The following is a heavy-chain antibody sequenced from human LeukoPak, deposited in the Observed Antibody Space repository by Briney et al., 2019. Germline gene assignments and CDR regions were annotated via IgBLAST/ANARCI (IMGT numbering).Heavy chain of an antibody. V-gene: IGHV4-39*07. CDR3: ARVDHYYYYMDV. J-gene: IGHJ6*03. CDR2: IYYSGST. Sequence: SETLSLTCTVSGGSISSSSYYWGWIRQPPGKGLEWIGSIYYSGSTYYNPSLKSRVTISVDTSKNQFSLKLSSVTAADTAVYYCARVDHYYYYMDVWGKGTTVTVSS. CDR1: GGSISSSSYY.